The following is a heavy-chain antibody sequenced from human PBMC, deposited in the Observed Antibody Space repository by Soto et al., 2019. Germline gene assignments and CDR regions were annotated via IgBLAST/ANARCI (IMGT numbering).Heavy chain of an antibody. J-gene: IGHJ4*02. Sequence: PGGSLRLSCAASGFTFSDYYMSWIRQAPGKGLEWVSYISSSSSYTNYADSVKGRFTISRDNAKDSLYLQMNSLRAEDTAVYYCARVSSSWDYFDYWGQGTLVTVSS. CDR1: GFTFSDYY. CDR3: ARVSSSWDYFDY. CDR2: ISSSSSYT. V-gene: IGHV3-11*06. D-gene: IGHD6-13*01.